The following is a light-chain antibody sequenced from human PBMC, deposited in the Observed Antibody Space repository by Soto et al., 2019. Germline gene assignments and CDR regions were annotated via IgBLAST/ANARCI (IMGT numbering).Light chain of an antibody. CDR2: GAS. J-gene: IGKJ4*01. Sequence: DIQMTQSPSTLSGSVEDRVTITCRASQTISSWLAWYQQKPGKAPKLLIYGASTRATGVPARFSGSGSGTEFTLSISSLQSEHFAVYYCQQYNSWPLTFGGGTKVDIK. CDR3: QQYNSWPLT. V-gene: IGKV1-5*01. CDR1: QTISSW.